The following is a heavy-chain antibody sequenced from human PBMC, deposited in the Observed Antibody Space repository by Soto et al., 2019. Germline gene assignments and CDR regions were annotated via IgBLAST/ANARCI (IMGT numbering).Heavy chain of an antibody. V-gene: IGHV4-30-4*01. D-gene: IGHD6-13*01. CDR3: ARDHNNGIAAAYYGMDV. CDR2: IYYSGST. CDR1: GGSISSGDYY. J-gene: IGHJ6*02. Sequence: PSETLSLTCTVSGGSISSGDYYWSWIRQPPGKGLEWIGYIYYSGSTYYNPSLKSRVTISVDTSKNQFPLKLSSVTAADTAVYYCARDHNNGIAAAYYGMDVWGQGTTVTVSS.